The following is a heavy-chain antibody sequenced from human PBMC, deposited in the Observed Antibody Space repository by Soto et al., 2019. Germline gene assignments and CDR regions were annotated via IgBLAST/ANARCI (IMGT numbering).Heavy chain of an antibody. Sequence: PSETLSLTCTVSGYSVSSGYYWGWTRQPPGKGLEWIGNIYHAGSTYYNPSLKSRVSISIDASKNQFSLSLTSVTAADTAVYYCARYAYDYYSGLDVWGQGTTVTVSS. CDR2: IYHAGST. CDR1: GYSVSSGYY. D-gene: IGHD2-2*01. J-gene: IGHJ6*02. CDR3: ARYAYDYYSGLDV. V-gene: IGHV4-38-2*02.